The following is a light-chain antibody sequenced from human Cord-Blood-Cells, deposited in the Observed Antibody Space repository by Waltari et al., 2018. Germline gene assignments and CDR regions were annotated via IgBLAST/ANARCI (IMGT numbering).Light chain of an antibody. Sequence: QSALTQPASVSGSPGQSITISCPGTSSDVGGYNYVSWYQQHPGKAPKLMIYDVSKRPSGVSNRFSGSKSGNTASLTISGLQAEDEADYYCSSYTSSSTYVFGTGT. J-gene: IGLJ1*01. V-gene: IGLV2-14*01. CDR1: SSDVGGYNY. CDR2: DVS. CDR3: SSYTSSSTYV.